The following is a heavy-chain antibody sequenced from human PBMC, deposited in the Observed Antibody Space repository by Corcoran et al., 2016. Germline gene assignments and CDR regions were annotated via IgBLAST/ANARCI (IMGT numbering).Heavy chain of an antibody. V-gene: IGHV3-7*01. Sequence: EVQLVESGGGLVQPGGSLRLSCVTSGFTFSKYWMAWVRHVPGKGLECVANIKEDGSEKHYVDSVKGRFTISRDNAKNSLNRQMNSLRAEDTAVYYCARSAYYYDNSRDYWGQGTLVTVSS. CDR2: IKEDGSEK. CDR1: GFTFSKYW. D-gene: IGHD3-22*01. CDR3: ARSAYYYDNSRDY. J-gene: IGHJ4*02.